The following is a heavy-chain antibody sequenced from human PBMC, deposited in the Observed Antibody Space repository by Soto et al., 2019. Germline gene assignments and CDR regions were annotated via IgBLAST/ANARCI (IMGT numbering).Heavy chain of an antibody. CDR3: ARGSVAYDILTGYYNPKPPGHY. CDR1: GGSFSGYY. CDR2: INHSGST. Sequence: SETLSLTCAVYGGSFSGYYWSWIRQPPGKGLEWIGEINHSGSTNYNPSLKSRVTISVDTSKNQFSLKLSSVTAADTAVYYCARGSVAYDILTGYYNPKPPGHYWGQGTLVTVSS. V-gene: IGHV4-34*01. J-gene: IGHJ4*02. D-gene: IGHD3-9*01.